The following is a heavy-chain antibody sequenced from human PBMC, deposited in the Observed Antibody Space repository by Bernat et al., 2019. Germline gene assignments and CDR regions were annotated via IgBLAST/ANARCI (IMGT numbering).Heavy chain of an antibody. V-gene: IGHV3-30*01. Sequence: QVQLVESGGGVVQPGRSLRLSCAASGFTFSSYAMHWVRQAPGKGLEWVAVISYDGSNKYYAGSVKGRFTISRDNSKNTLYLQMNSLRAEDTAVYYCAREIVGAFDIWGQGKMVTVSS. D-gene: IGHD2-21*01. J-gene: IGHJ3*02. CDR2: ISYDGSNK. CDR1: GFTFSSYA. CDR3: AREIVGAFDI.